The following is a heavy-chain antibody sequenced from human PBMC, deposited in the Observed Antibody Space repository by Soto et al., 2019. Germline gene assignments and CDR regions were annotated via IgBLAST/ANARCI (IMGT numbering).Heavy chain of an antibody. CDR1: GYSFTSYW. V-gene: IGHV5-51*01. CDR2: IYPGDSDT. CDR3: ARCRGGAYRSVWYRPSGYHHYGVDV. J-gene: IGHJ6*01. D-gene: IGHD6-19*01. Sequence: PGESLKISCKGSGYSFTSYWIGWVRQMPGKGLEWMGIIYPGDSDTRYSPSLQGQVTISADTSISTAYLQWTSLKASDTAMYYCARCRGGAYRSVWYRPSGYHHYGVDVWAQRTKVIVS.